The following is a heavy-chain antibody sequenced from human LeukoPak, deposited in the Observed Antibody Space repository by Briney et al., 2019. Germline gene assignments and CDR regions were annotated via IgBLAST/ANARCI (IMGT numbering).Heavy chain of an antibody. J-gene: IGHJ4*02. D-gene: IGHD6-19*01. CDR2: ISGSGDTT. CDR1: GFTFSNHG. Sequence: GGSLRLSCAASGFTFSNHGMNWVRQAPGKGLEWVSGISGSGDTTYYADSVKGRFTISRDNSKNTLHLQMNSLRAEDTAVYFCARRSGVAVAGAFDYWGQGTLVTVSS. V-gene: IGHV3-23*01. CDR3: ARRSGVAVAGAFDY.